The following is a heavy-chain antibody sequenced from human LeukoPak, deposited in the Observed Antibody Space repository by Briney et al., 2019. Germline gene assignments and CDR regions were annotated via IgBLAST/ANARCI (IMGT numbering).Heavy chain of an antibody. CDR3: ARAGFALAPHRGTPFDY. CDR2: INHSGST. D-gene: IGHD1-1*01. CDR1: GGSVSTYY. J-gene: IGHJ4*02. V-gene: IGHV4-34*01. Sequence: SETLSLTCTVSGGSVSTYYWSWIRQPPGKGLEWIGEINHSGSTNYNPSLKSRITISVDTSKNQFSLKLSSVAAADTAMYYCARAGFALAPHRGTPFDYWGQGTLVTVSS.